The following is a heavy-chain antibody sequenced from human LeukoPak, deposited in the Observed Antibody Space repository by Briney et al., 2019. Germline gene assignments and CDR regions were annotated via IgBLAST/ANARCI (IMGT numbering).Heavy chain of an antibody. Sequence: ASVTVSCKASGYTFSGYFIHWVRQGAGQGLEWMGRINANSGVTEYAQNFQGRVAMSRDTSINTASMELSWLTSDDTAVYYCARDLSSTPNWEFDYWGQGTLVTVSS. CDR2: INANSGVT. CDR1: GYTFSGYF. J-gene: IGHJ4*02. CDR3: ARDLSSTPNWEFDY. D-gene: IGHD7-27*01. V-gene: IGHV1-2*06.